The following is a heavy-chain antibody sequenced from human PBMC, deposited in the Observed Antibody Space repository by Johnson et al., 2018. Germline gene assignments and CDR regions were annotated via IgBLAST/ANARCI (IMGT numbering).Heavy chain of an antibody. CDR1: GFTFSNAW. J-gene: IGHJ3*01. CDR3: NTWAPMGGACEDG. Sequence: EVQLVESGGGLVKPGGSLRLSCAASGFTFSNAWMTWVRQSPGKGLEWVGCIKSKPDGGTADYAAPVEGRFIISRNDSKNTLLLQMNSLKIADTDVYYCNTWAPMGGACEDGWGRGTMVTASS. D-gene: IGHD2-2*01. V-gene: IGHV3-15*01. CDR2: IKSKPDGGTA.